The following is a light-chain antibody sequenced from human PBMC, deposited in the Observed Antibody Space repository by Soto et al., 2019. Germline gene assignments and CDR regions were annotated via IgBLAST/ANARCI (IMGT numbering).Light chain of an antibody. J-gene: IGKJ1*01. CDR1: QGISSY. CDR3: LQVNSYPRT. Sequence: DIQLTQSPSFLSASVGDRVTITCRASQGISSYLAWYHQKPGKAPKLLIYDASTLQSGVPSRFSGSGSGTEFTLTISSLQPEDFATYYCLQVNSYPRTFGQGTKVEIK. V-gene: IGKV1-9*01. CDR2: DAS.